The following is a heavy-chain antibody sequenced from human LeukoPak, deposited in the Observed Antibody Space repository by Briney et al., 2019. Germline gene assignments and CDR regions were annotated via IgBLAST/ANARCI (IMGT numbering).Heavy chain of an antibody. CDR2: IYYSGST. CDR1: GGSISSYY. Sequence: PSETLSLTCTVSGGSISSYYWSWIRQPPGKGLEWIGYIYYSGSTNYNPSLKSRVTISVDTSKNQFSLKLSSVTAADTAVYYCARHRPATWELRGPYYFDYWGQGTLVTVSS. J-gene: IGHJ4*02. V-gene: IGHV4-59*08. CDR3: ARHRPATWELRGPYYFDY. D-gene: IGHD1-26*01.